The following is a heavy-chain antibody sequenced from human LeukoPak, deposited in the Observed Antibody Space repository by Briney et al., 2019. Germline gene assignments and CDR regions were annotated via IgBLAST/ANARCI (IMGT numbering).Heavy chain of an antibody. CDR3: ARSGTYYHLGY. V-gene: IGHV1-2*02. D-gene: IGHD1-26*01. J-gene: IGHJ4*02. Sequence: ASVKVSCKASGYAFNDYYLHWVRQAPGQGLEWMGWIFPHNDDTKYAQKFQGRVTMTRDTSISTAYMELSWLTSDDTAVYFCARSGTYYHLGYWGQGTLVTVSS. CDR2: IFPHNDDT. CDR1: GYAFNDYY.